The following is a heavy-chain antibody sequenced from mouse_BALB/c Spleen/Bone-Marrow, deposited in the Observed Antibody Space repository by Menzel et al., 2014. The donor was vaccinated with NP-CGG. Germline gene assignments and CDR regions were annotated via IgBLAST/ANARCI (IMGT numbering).Heavy chain of an antibody. J-gene: IGHJ3*01. CDR3: ARPPIYYDYAWFAY. CDR2: INPDSGTI. D-gene: IGHD2-4*01. V-gene: IGHV4-1*02. CDR1: GFDFSRYW. Sequence: EVKLMESGGGLVQPGGSLKLSCAASGFDFSRYWMSWVRQAPGKGLEWIGEINPDSGTINYTPSLKDKFIISRDNAKNTLYLQMSKVRSEDTALYYCARPPIYYDYAWFAYWGQGTLVSVSA.